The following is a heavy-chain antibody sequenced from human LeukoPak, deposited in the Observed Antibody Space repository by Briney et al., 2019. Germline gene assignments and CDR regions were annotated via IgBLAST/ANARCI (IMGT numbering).Heavy chain of an antibody. V-gene: IGHV3-48*03. CDR3: ATPYYYYYYYMDV. CDR1: GFTFSSYE. Sequence: SGGSLRLSCAASGFTFSSYEMNWVRQAPGTGLEWVSYISSSGSTIYYADSVKGRFTISRDNAKNSLYLQMNSLRAEDTAVYYCATPYYYYYYYMDVWGKGTTVTVSS. J-gene: IGHJ6*03. CDR2: ISSSGSTI.